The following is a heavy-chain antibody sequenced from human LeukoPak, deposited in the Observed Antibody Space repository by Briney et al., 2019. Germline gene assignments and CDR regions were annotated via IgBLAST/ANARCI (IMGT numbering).Heavy chain of an antibody. CDR2: VSYDETNK. CDR3: ARAFGCSGTSCHARWGYYYYAMDV. CDR1: ASTFSNDA. D-gene: IGHD2-2*01. Sequence: GGSLRLSCAASASTFSNDAIHWARQAPGKGLEWVAVVSYDETNKYYADSVKGRFTISRDNSKNTVYLQMSSLRAEDTAMYYCARAFGCSGTSCHARWGYYYYAMDVWGQGTTVTVSS. V-gene: IGHV3-30-3*01. J-gene: IGHJ6*02.